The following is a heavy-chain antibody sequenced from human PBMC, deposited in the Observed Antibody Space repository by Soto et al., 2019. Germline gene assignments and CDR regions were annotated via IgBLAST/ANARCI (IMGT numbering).Heavy chain of an antibody. J-gene: IGHJ4*02. CDR2: IYYSGST. D-gene: IGHD1-20*01. CDR3: ARSSGITGKPGIDY. Sequence: SETLCLTCTVSGGSISSGGYYWSWIRQHPGKGLEWIGYIYYSGSTYYNPSLKSRVTISVDTSKNQFSLKLSSVTAADTAVYYCARSSGITGKPGIDYWGQGTLVTVS. CDR1: GGSISSGGYY. V-gene: IGHV4-31*02.